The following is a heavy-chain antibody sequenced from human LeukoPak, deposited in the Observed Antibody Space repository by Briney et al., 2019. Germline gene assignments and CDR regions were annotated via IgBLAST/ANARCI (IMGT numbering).Heavy chain of an antibody. V-gene: IGHV1-18*01. Sequence: ASVKVSCKASGYTFTSYGISWVRQAPGQGLEWMGWISAYNGNTNYAQKLQGRVTMTTDTSTSTACMELRSLRSDDTAVYYCARDSHYDFWSGYFHYYFDYWGQGTMVTVSS. CDR3: ARDSHYDFWSGYFHYYFDY. CDR2: ISAYNGNT. CDR1: GYTFTSYG. D-gene: IGHD3-3*01. J-gene: IGHJ4*02.